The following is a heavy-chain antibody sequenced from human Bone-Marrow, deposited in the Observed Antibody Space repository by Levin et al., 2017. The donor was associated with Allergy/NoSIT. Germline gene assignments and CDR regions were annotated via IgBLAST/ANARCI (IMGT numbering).Heavy chain of an antibody. CDR1: GASISGGDYW. J-gene: IGHJ3*02. CDR3: ARDSLFDGGAGTYVHDAFDM. CDR2: TYYSGLT. D-gene: IGHD2-21*01. Sequence: SQTLSLTCTVSGASISGGDYWWSWIRQPPGKAPEWVGYTYYSGLTYYNPSLKSRAVISLDASKNQLSLSLSSVTAADTAVYYCARDSLFDGGAGTYVHDAFDMWGQGTLVPVSS. V-gene: IGHV4-30-4*08.